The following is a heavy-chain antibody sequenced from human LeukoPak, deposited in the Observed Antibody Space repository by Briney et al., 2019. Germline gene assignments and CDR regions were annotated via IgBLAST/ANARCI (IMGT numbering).Heavy chain of an antibody. D-gene: IGHD6-13*01. CDR1: GYSFTSFG. Sequence: AASVKVSCKASGYSFTSFGMNWVRQAPGQGLEWLGWINTNTGNPTYGQGFTGRFVFSVDTSVSTAYLQISSLKAEDTAVYYCATSPGIAAPSGYYFDHWGQGTLVTVSS. CDR2: INTNTGNP. CDR3: ATSPGIAAPSGYYFDH. V-gene: IGHV7-4-1*02. J-gene: IGHJ4*02.